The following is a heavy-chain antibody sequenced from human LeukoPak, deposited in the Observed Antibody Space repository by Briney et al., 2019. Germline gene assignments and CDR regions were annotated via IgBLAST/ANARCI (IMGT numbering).Heavy chain of an antibody. CDR2: ITRYGNT. V-gene: IGHV4-34*01. D-gene: IGHD1/OR15-1a*01. Sequence: SETLSLTCAVYGGSFSGYYWSWIRQPPGKGLEWIGEITRYGNTNYNPSLKSRVTMSLDTSNNQFSLRLSSVTAADTAVYYCARLEQLIQDRWYFDLWGRGTLVTVSP. CDR3: ARLEQLIQDRWYFDL. J-gene: IGHJ2*01. CDR1: GGSFSGYY.